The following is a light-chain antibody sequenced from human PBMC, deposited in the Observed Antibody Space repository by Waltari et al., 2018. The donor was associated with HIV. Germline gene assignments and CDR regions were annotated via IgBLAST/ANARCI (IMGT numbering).Light chain of an antibody. Sequence: QSALTQPRSVSGSPGQSVTISCTGTSSDVGGYTNVSWYQQHPGKAPKLMIYDVSKRPSGVPDRFSGSKSGNTASLTSSGLQAEDEADYYCCSYAGSYGGVFGTGTKVTVL. CDR3: CSYAGSYGGV. V-gene: IGLV2-11*01. CDR1: SSDVGGYTN. CDR2: DVS. J-gene: IGLJ1*01.